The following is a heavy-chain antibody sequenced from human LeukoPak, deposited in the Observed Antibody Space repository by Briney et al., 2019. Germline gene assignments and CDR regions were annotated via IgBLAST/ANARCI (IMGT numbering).Heavy chain of an antibody. Sequence: ESGPTLVNPTQTLTLTCTFSGFSLSTSEVGVAWIRQPPGKALEWLALIYWNDDKRYSPSLKSRLTITKDTSKNQVVLRMTNMDPGDTATYYCARHDYGAYVVYWGQGTLVTVSS. J-gene: IGHJ4*02. D-gene: IGHD4-17*01. CDR2: IYWNDDK. V-gene: IGHV2-5*01. CDR3: ARHDYGAYVVY. CDR1: GFSLSTSEVG.